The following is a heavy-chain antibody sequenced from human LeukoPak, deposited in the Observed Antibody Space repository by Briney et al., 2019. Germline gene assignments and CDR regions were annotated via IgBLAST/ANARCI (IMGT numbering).Heavy chain of an antibody. Sequence: GGSLRLSCAASGFTFSNYAMNWVRQAPGKGLEWVSRISASGGSTYYADSVKGRFTISRDSSENTLYLQMNSLRAEDTALYYCVKARGSGTSYVPFDYWGQGTLVTVSS. CDR2: ISASGGST. J-gene: IGHJ4*02. D-gene: IGHD3-10*01. CDR1: GFTFSNYA. CDR3: VKARGSGTSYVPFDY. V-gene: IGHV3-23*01.